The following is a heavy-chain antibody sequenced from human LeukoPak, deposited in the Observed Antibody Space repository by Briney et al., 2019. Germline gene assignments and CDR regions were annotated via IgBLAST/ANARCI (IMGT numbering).Heavy chain of an antibody. J-gene: IGHJ1*01. CDR3: ARALYYDSSGYYSSSYYYFQH. Sequence: GASVKVSCKASGYTFTSYYLHWVRQAPGQGLEWMGWINPNSGGTKYAQKFQGRVTMTRDTSISTAYMELSRLRSDDTAEYYCARALYYDSSGYYSSSYYYFQHWGQGTLVTVSS. CDR2: INPNSGGT. V-gene: IGHV1-2*02. CDR1: GYTFTSYY. D-gene: IGHD3-22*01.